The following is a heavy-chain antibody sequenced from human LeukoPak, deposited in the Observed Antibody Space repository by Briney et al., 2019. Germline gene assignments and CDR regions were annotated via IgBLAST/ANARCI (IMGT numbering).Heavy chain of an antibody. CDR1: GGTFSSYA. Sequence: SVKVSCKASGGTFSSYAISWVRQAPGQGLEWMGRIIPIFGTADYAQKFQGRVTITTDEYTSTAYMELSSLRSEDTAVYYCARDGGLGAFDIWGQGTMVTVSS. D-gene: IGHD3-16*01. J-gene: IGHJ3*02. CDR3: ARDGGLGAFDI. V-gene: IGHV1-69*05. CDR2: IIPIFGTA.